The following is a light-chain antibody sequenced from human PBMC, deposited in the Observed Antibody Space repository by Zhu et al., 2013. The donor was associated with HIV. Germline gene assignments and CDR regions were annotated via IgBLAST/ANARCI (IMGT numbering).Light chain of an antibody. J-gene: IGKJ1*01. Sequence: IVVTQSPDTLSVSPGESVSLSCRTSHSVSRSVAWYHQRPGQSPRLIMYGASIRATDTPTRFSGSASGPIFTLTIRSLQSEDFGVYYCHQYSDWSRTFGQGTRVEIK. CDR2: GAS. CDR3: HQYSDWSRT. V-gene: IGKV3D-15*01. CDR1: HSVSRS.